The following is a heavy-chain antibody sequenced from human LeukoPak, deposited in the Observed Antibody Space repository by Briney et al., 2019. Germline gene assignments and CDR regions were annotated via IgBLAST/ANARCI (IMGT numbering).Heavy chain of an antibody. Sequence: GSLRLSCAASGFTLSSYWMIWVRQAPGKGLEWVANIKQDGSEISYVDSVKGRSTISRDNAKNSLYLQMNSLRAEDTAVYYCVRGNPFGGYWGQGTLVTVSS. V-gene: IGHV3-7*03. CDR1: GFTLSSYW. J-gene: IGHJ4*02. D-gene: IGHD2-15*01. CDR3: VRGNPFGGY. CDR2: IKQDGSEI.